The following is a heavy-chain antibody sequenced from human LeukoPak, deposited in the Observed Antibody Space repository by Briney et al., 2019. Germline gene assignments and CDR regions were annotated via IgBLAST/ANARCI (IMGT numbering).Heavy chain of an antibody. CDR3: ARHVRSGYNLLDY. V-gene: IGHV4-59*08. CDR1: GGSISNYY. Sequence: PSETLSLTCTVSGGSISNYYWSWIRQPPGKGLEWVGYIYFSGSSNQNPSLRSRVTMSVDTSKNHFSLKLSSVTAADTAVYYCARHVRSGYNLLDYWGPGTLVTVSS. D-gene: IGHD5-24*01. CDR2: IYFSGSS. J-gene: IGHJ4*02.